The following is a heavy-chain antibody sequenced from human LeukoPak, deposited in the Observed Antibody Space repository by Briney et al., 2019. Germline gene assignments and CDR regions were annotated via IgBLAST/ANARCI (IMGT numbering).Heavy chain of an antibody. CDR2: ISAYNGNT. CDR1: GYTFTSYG. V-gene: IGHV1-18*01. Sequence: GASVKVSCKASGYTFTSYGISWVRQAPGQGLEWMGWISAYNGNTKYAQKFQGRVNMTTDTSTSTAYMELRNLRSDDTAVYYGGTTDYAAPVKGRLTISRDDSKNTLYLQMNSLKTEDTAVYYCTTVLRITGTRDYSYYYMDVWGKGTTVTVSS. D-gene: IGHD3-10*01. J-gene: IGHJ6*03. CDR3: GTTDYAAPVKGRLTISRDDSKNTLYLQMNSLKTEDTAVYYCTTVLRITGTRDYSYYYMDV.